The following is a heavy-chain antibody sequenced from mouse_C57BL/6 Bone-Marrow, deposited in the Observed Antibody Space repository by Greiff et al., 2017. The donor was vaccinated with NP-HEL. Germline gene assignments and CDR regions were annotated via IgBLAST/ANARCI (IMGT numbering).Heavy chain of an antibody. Sequence: QVQLQQSGAELVRPGTSVKVSCKASGYAFTNYLIEWVKQRPGQGLEWIGEINPGSGGTNYNGKFKGKATLTADKSSSTAYMQLSSLKYEASAVYFCATQAYSNWQSCFGYWGKGPLVTVSA. D-gene: IGHD2-5*01. V-gene: IGHV1-54*01. J-gene: IGHJ3*01. CDR3: ATQAYSNWQSCFGY. CDR1: GYAFTNYL. CDR2: INPGSGGT.